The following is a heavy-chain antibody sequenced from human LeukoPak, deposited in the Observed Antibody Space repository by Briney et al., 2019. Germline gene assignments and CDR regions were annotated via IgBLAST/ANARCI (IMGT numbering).Heavy chain of an antibody. CDR1: GVSISSSSYY. CDR3: ARGGGSYSPAYYFDY. V-gene: IGHV4-39*07. CDR2: IYYSGST. J-gene: IGHJ4*02. D-gene: IGHD1-26*01. Sequence: SETLSLTCTVSGVSISSSSYYWGWIRQPPGKGLEWIGSIYYSGSTYYNPSLKSRVTISVDTSKNQFSLKLSSVTAADTAVYYCARGGGSYSPAYYFDYWGQGTLVTVSS.